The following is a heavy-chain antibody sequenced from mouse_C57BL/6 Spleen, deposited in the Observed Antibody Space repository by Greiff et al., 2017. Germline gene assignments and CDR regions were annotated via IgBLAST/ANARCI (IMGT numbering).Heavy chain of an antibody. Sequence: VQLQQSGPELVKPGASVKISCKASGYTFTDYYMNWVKQSHGKSLEWIGDINPNNGGTSYNQKFKGKATLTVDKSSSTAYMELRSLTSEDSAVYYCARWGSSYAFDYGGQGTTLTVSS. CDR2: INPNNGGT. CDR1: GYTFTDYY. J-gene: IGHJ2*01. CDR3: ARWGSSYAFDY. D-gene: IGHD1-1*01. V-gene: IGHV1-26*01.